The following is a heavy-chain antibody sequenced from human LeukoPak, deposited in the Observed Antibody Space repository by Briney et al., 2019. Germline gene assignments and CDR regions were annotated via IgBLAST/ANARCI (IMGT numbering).Heavy chain of an antibody. V-gene: IGHV3-66*01. Sequence: PGGSLRLSCAAFGFSVSGNYLTWVRQAPGKGLEWVSVIYGDGRPSYADSVKGRFTLSRDNSKNTLYLQMSSLRADDTAVYYCSGNTVGAALNWYLDLWGRGTLVTVSS. CDR3: SGNTVGAALNWYLDL. CDR1: GFSVSGNY. CDR2: IYGDGRP. D-gene: IGHD1-26*01. J-gene: IGHJ2*01.